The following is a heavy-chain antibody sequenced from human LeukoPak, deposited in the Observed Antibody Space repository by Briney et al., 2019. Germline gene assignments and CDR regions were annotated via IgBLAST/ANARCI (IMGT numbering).Heavy chain of an antibody. CDR3: ARDPQSDLYFDY. V-gene: IGHV1-46*01. Sequence: ASVKVSCKASGYTFTSYYMHWVRQAPGQGLEWMGIINPSGGSTSYAQKFQGRVTMTRDMSTSTVYMELSSLRSEDTAMYYCARDPQSDLYFDYWGQGTLVTVSS. J-gene: IGHJ4*02. CDR1: GYTFTSYY. CDR2: INPSGGST.